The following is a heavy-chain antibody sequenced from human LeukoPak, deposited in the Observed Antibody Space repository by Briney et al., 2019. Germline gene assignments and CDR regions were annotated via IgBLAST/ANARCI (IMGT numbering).Heavy chain of an antibody. J-gene: IGHJ6*03. Sequence: SETLSLTCTVSGGSISSSSYYWGWIRQPPGKGLGWMGRIYYSGSTYYNPSLKSRVTISVDTSKNQFSLKLSSVTAADTAVYYCARRILRYNWNARGYYYYYMDVWGKGTTVTISS. D-gene: IGHD1-1*01. V-gene: IGHV4-39*01. CDR3: ARRILRYNWNARGYYYYYMDV. CDR2: IYYSGST. CDR1: GGSISSSSYY.